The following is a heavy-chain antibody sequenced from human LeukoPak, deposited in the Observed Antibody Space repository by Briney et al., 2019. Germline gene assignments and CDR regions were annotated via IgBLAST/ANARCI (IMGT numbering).Heavy chain of an antibody. CDR2: ISSSGSTI. V-gene: IGHV3-48*03. D-gene: IGHD5-18*01. Sequence: GGSLRLSCAASGFTFSSYEMNWVRQAPGKGLEWVSYISSSGSTIYYADSVKGRFTISRDNAKNSLYLQMNSLRAEDTAVYYCARIRGYTYDYDFDYWGQGTLVTVSS. J-gene: IGHJ4*02. CDR3: ARIRGYTYDYDFDY. CDR1: GFTFSSYE.